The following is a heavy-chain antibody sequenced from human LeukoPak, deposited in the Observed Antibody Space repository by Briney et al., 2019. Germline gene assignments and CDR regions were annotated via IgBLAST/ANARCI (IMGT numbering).Heavy chain of an antibody. V-gene: IGHV1-18*01. CDR1: GYTFTSYG. CDR3: ARGEGDFWSGYYNTGPSSYFDY. CDR2: ISAYNGNT. J-gene: IGHJ4*02. Sequence: GASVKVSCKASGYTFTSYGISWVRQAPGQGLEWMGWISAYNGNTNYAQTLQGRVTMTTDTSTSTAYMELRSLRSDDTAVYYCARGEGDFWSGYYNTGPSSYFDYWGQGTLVTVSS. D-gene: IGHD3-3*01.